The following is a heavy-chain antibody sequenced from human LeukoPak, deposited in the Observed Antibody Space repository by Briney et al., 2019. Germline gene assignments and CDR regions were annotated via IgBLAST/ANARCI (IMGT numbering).Heavy chain of an antibody. CDR1: GFTFSSDE. V-gene: IGHV3-48*03. Sequence: GGSLRLSCAASGFTFSSDEMNWVRQAPGRGREWVSYDSSSGRTIYYADSVKGRFTVSIDNAKKSLYLQMNSLRAEDTAVYYCATGLLLDWGQGTLVSVSS. CDR3: ATGLLLD. J-gene: IGHJ4*02. CDR2: DSSSGRTI. D-gene: IGHD2/OR15-2a*01.